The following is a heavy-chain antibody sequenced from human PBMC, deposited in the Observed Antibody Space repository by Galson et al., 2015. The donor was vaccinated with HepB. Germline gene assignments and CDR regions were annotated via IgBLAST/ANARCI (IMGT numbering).Heavy chain of an antibody. D-gene: IGHD3-3*01. J-gene: IGHJ2*01. CDR2: IYYSGST. CDR3: ARLGAIPRNWYFDL. V-gene: IGHV4-59*08. Sequence: LSLTCTVSGGSISSYYWSWIRQPPGKGLEWIGYIYYSGSTNYNPSLKSRVTISVDTSKNQFSLKLSSVTAADTAVYYCARLGAIPRNWYFDLWGRGTLVTVSS. CDR1: GGSISSYY.